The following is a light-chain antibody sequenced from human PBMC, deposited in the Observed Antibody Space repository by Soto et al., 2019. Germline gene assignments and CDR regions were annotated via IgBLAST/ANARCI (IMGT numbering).Light chain of an antibody. CDR1: ESISSY. Sequence: DIQMTQSPSSLSASVGDRVTIAFRASESISSYLNWYQQKPGEAPKRLIYAASSLQSGVPSRFSGSGARTGSTLTISRLHPEDFATYHCQQSYRNPWPFGKGNKV. CDR3: QQSYRNPWP. CDR2: AAS. V-gene: IGKV1-39*01. J-gene: IGKJ1*01.